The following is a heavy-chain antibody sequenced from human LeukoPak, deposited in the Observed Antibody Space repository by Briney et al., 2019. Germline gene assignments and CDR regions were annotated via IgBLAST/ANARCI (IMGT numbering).Heavy chain of an antibody. V-gene: IGHV1-46*01. J-gene: IGHJ5*02. CDR2: INPNGGST. Sequence: ASVKVSCKASGYTFTNYYMHWVRQAPGQGLEWMGIINPNGGSTSYAQKFQGRVTMTRDTSTSTVYMDLSSLRSEDTAVYYCARGFGRRNWFDPWGQGTLVTVSS. CDR1: GYTFTNYY. D-gene: IGHD3-10*01. CDR3: ARGFGRRNWFDP.